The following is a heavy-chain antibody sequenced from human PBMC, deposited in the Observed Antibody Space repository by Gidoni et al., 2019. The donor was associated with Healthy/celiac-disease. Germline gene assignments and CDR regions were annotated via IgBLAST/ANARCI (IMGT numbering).Heavy chain of an antibody. J-gene: IGHJ4*02. Sequence: EVQLVESGRGLVQPGGSLRLSCPASGFTFSSYEMTWVRQAPGKGLEWVSYISSSGSTIYYADSVKGRFTISRDNAKNSLDLQMNSLRAEDTAVYYCARGAEGDLFDYWGQGTLVTVSS. CDR2: ISSSGSTI. V-gene: IGHV3-48*03. CDR1: GFTFSSYE. CDR3: ARGAEGDLFDY.